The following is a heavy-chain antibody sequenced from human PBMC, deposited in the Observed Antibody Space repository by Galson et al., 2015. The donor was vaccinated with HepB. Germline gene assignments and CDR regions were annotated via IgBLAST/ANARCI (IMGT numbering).Heavy chain of an antibody. Sequence: SVKVSCKVSGYTLTELSMHWVRQAPGKGLEWMGGFDPEDGETIYAQKFQGRVTMTEDTSTDTAYMELSSLRSEDTAVYYCATDPYYYDSSGYGDYWGQGTLVTVSS. CDR2: FDPEDGET. CDR3: ATDPYYYDSSGYGDY. D-gene: IGHD3-22*01. V-gene: IGHV1-24*01. CDR1: GYTLTELS. J-gene: IGHJ4*02.